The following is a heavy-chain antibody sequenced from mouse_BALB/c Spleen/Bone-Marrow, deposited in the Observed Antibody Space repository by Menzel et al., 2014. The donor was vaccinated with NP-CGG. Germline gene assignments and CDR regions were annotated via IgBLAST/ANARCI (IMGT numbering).Heavy chain of an antibody. CDR3: ARFSQLGLLAY. CDR2: IYPGSGST. Sequence: VKLVESGAELVKPETSVKLSCKASGYNFTSYWINWVKLRPGQGLEWIGDIYPGSGSTNYNEKFKGKATLTVDTSSSTAYMQLSSLASEDSALYYCARFSQLGLLAYWGQGTLVTVSA. CDR1: GYNFTSYW. V-gene: IGHV1-55*01. D-gene: IGHD3-1*01. J-gene: IGHJ3*01.